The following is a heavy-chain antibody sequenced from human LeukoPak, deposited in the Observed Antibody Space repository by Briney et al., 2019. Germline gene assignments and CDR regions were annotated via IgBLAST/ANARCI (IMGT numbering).Heavy chain of an antibody. J-gene: IGHJ4*02. CDR2: ISSSSSTI. V-gene: IGHV3-48*01. D-gene: IGHD3-9*01. Sequence: GGSLRLSCAASGFTFSSYSMNWVRQAPGKGLEWVSYISSSSSTIYYADSVKGRFTISRDNAKNSLYLQMNSLRAEDTALYYCAKDRGYDILTGPFDYWGQGTLVTVSS. CDR3: AKDRGYDILTGPFDY. CDR1: GFTFSSYS.